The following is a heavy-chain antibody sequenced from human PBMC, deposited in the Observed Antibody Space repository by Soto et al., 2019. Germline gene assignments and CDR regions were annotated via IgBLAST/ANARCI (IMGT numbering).Heavy chain of an antibody. Sequence: SETLSLTCTVSGGSISSGDYYWSWIRQPPGKGLEWIGYIYYSGSTYYNPSLKSRVTISVDTSKNQFSLKLSSVTAADTAVYYCTRGRTGAYYDSSGYYFDYSGQGTLVT. CDR1: GGSISSGDYY. V-gene: IGHV4-30-4*01. J-gene: IGHJ4*02. CDR3: TRGRTGAYYDSSGYYFDY. D-gene: IGHD3-22*01. CDR2: IYYSGST.